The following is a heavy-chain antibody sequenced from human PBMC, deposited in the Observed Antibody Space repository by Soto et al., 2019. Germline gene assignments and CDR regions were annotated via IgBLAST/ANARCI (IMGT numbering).Heavy chain of an antibody. Sequence: ASVKVCCKASGYTFTSYAMHWVRQAPGQRLEWMGWINSANGNRKYSQKFQGRVTITRDTSASIAYMELSRLRSEDTAVYYWARVGEGGMGTWLDQLYLCMDERGQGTTVTVSS. D-gene: IGHD2-2*01. CDR2: INSANGNR. V-gene: IGHV1-3*01. J-gene: IGHJ6*02. CDR1: GYTFTSYA. CDR3: ARVGEGGMGTWLDQLYLCMDE.